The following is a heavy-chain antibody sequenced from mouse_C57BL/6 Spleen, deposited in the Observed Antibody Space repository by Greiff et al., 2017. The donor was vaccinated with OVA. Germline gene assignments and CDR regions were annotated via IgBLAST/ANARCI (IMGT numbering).Heavy chain of an antibody. J-gene: IGHJ1*03. Sequence: EVHLVESGAELVKPGASVKLSCTASGFNIKDYYMHWVKQRTEQGLEWIGRIDPEDGETKYAPKFQGKATITADTSSNTAYLQLSSLTSEDTAVYYCVPYYYGSSYYFDVWGTGTTVTVSS. D-gene: IGHD1-1*01. V-gene: IGHV14-2*01. CDR1: GFNIKDYY. CDR3: VPYYYGSSYYFDV. CDR2: IDPEDGET.